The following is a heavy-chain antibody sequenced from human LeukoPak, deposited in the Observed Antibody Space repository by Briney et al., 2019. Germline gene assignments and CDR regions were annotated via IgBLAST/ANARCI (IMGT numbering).Heavy chain of an antibody. V-gene: IGHV1-2*02. CDR1: GYTFTGYY. D-gene: IGHD3-9*01. J-gene: IGHJ6*02. CDR3: ARAIRYFDPYYGMDV. CDR2: INPNSGGT. Sequence: ASVKVSCKASGYTFTGYYIHWVRQAPGQGLEWMGWINPNSGGTNYAQKFQGRVTMTRDTSISTAYMELSRLRSDDTAVYYCARAIRYFDPYYGMDVWGQGNTVTVSS.